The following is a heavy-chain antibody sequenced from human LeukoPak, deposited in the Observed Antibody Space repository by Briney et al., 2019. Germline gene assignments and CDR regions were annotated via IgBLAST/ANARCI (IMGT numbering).Heavy chain of an antibody. CDR2: IYTSGST. Sequence: SQTLSLTCTVSGGSISSGSYYWSWIRQPAGKGLEWIGRIYTSGSTNYNPSLKSRVTTSVDTSKNQFSLKLSSVTAADTAVYYCARGGLRSYHTHRLNWFDPWGQGTLVTVSS. CDR3: ARGGLRSYHTHRLNWFDP. V-gene: IGHV4-61*02. J-gene: IGHJ5*02. CDR1: GGSISSGSYY. D-gene: IGHD4-17*01.